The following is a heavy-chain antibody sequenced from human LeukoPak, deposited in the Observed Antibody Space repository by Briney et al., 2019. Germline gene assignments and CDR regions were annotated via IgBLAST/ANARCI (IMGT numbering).Heavy chain of an antibody. J-gene: IGHJ6*03. D-gene: IGHD3-3*01. CDR3: ARAGTSRYDFWSGYSDYYYYYMDV. Sequence: SETLSLTCAVSGDSISSGNWWSWVRQSPGKGLQWIGRIYHDGSTNYKSSLKSRVTMSVDTSKNQFSLKLSSVTAADTAVHYCARAGTSRYDFWSGYSDYYYYYMDVWGKGTTVTVSS. V-gene: IGHV4-4*02. CDR1: GDSISSGNW. CDR2: IYHDGST.